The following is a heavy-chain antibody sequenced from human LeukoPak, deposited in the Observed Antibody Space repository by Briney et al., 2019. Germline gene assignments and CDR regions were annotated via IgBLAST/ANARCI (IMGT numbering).Heavy chain of an antibody. D-gene: IGHD4-17*01. CDR1: GVSISGLY. CDR2: IRSDCTT. CDR3: ASRRGGYGEGELYC. J-gene: IGHJ4*01. Sequence: PSETLSLPCTVSGVSISGLYWHWIRQPPPRGLEWVLTIRSDCTTDYADSVKGRFTISRDDSKNTLYLQMNSLRVEDTAVYSCASRRGGYGEGELYCWGPGALVTASS. V-gene: IGHV3-66*01.